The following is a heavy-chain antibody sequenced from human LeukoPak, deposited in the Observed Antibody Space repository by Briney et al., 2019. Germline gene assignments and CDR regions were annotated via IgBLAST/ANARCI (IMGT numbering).Heavy chain of an antibody. D-gene: IGHD1-26*01. CDR2: INHSGTT. Sequence: SETLSLTCVVSGGSFTDSYWTWIRQPPGKGLEWIGEINHSGTTNYKPSLKSRVTISVDTSKNQFSLRLTSVTAADTAVYYCARGIMGPQAGEYWGQGTLVTVSS. J-gene: IGHJ4*02. CDR1: GGSFTDSY. CDR3: ARGIMGPQAGEY. V-gene: IGHV4-34*01.